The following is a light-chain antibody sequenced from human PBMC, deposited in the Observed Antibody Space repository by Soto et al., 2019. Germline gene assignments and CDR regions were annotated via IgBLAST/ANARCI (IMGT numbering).Light chain of an antibody. CDR3: QQYFAPPWT. CDR2: WAS. Sequence: DIVMTQSPDSLAVSLGERATINCKSSQSVLYSSNNRNYLAWYQQRLGQPPKLIFYWASTRESGVPDRFSGSGSGTDFTLTITSLQAEDVATYYCQQYFAPPWTFGQGTKVEIK. CDR1: QSVLYSSNNRNY. V-gene: IGKV4-1*01. J-gene: IGKJ1*01.